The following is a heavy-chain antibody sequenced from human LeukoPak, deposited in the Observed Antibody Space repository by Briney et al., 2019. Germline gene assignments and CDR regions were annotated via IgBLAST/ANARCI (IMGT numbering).Heavy chain of an antibody. CDR3: ARGLAVAGYYYGMDV. V-gene: IGHV3-53*01. Sequence: GGSLRLSCAASGFTVSSNYMSWVRQAPGKGLQWVSVIYSGGSTYYADSVMGRFTISRDNSKNTLYLQMNSLRAEDTAVYYCARGLAVAGYYYGMDVWGQGTTVTVSS. CDR1: GFTVSSNY. CDR2: IYSGGST. D-gene: IGHD6-19*01. J-gene: IGHJ6*02.